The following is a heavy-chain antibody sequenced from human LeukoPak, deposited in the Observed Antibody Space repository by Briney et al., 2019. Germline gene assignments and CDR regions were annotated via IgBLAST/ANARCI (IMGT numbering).Heavy chain of an antibody. CDR3: ARDDQGSSWYLGHSDAFDI. D-gene: IGHD6-13*01. J-gene: IGHJ3*02. Sequence: GGSLRLSCAASGYTFSSYNMNWVRQAPGKGLEWVSSISSGSSYTYYGDSVKGRFTISREHTKKSLYLQMNSLRAEDTAVYYCARDDQGSSWYLGHSDAFDIWGQGTMVTVSS. CDR2: ISSGSSYT. V-gene: IGHV3-21*01. CDR1: GYTFSSYN.